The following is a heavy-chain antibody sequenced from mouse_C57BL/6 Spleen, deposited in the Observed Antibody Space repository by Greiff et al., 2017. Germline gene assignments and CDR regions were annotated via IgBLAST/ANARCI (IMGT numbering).Heavy chain of an antibody. J-gene: IGHJ4*01. CDR1: GFTITDYY. V-gene: IGHV14-2*01. CDR3: ARSLLQRSYYAMDY. Sequence: EVQLQQSGAELVKPGASVKLSCTASGFTITDYYMHWVKQRTEQGLEWIGRIDPEDGDTNYAPKFQGKATITADTSSNTAYLQLSSLTSEDTAVYYGARSLLQRSYYAMDYWGQGTSVTVSS. D-gene: IGHD1-1*01. CDR2: IDPEDGDT.